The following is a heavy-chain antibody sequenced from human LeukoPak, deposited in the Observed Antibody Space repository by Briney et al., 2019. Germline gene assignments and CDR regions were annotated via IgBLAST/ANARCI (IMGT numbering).Heavy chain of an antibody. Sequence: GGSLRLSCAVSGFTVSSNYMSWVRQAPGKGLEWVSVIYSGGSTYYADSVKGRFTISRDKSKTTLYLQMNSLRAEDTAVYYCAIQTAAYSSSWYAFGYWGQGTLVTVSS. V-gene: IGHV3-66*01. D-gene: IGHD6-13*01. CDR1: GFTVSSNY. CDR3: AIQTAAYSSSWYAFGY. J-gene: IGHJ4*02. CDR2: IYSGGST.